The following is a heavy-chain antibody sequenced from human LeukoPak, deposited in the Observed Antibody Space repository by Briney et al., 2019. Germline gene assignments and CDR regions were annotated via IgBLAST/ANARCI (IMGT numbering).Heavy chain of an antibody. D-gene: IGHD1-26*01. CDR1: GGSISSGSYY. V-gene: IGHV4-61*02. J-gene: IGHJ3*02. CDR2: IYTSGST. Sequence: SQTLSLTCTVSGGSISSGSYYWSWIRQPAGKGLEWIGRIYTSGSTNYNPSLKSRVTISVDTSKNQFSLKLSSVTAADTAVYYCARGYSGSYFAFDIWGQGTMVTVSS. CDR3: ARGYSGSYFAFDI.